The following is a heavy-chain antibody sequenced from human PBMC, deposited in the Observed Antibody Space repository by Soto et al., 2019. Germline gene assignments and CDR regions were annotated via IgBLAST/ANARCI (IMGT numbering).Heavy chain of an antibody. V-gene: IGHV1-69*02. Sequence: ASVKVSCKASGGTFSSYTISWVRQAPGQGLEWMGRIIPILGIANYAQKFQGRVTITADKSTSTAYMELSSLRSEDTAVYYSARFRPSGSDWYFDLWGRGTLVTVSS. CDR1: GGTFSSYT. CDR3: ARFRPSGSDWYFDL. D-gene: IGHD6-19*01. CDR2: IIPILGIA. J-gene: IGHJ2*01.